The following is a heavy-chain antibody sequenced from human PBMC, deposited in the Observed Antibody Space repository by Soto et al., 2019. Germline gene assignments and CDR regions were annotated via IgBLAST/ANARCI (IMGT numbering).Heavy chain of an antibody. J-gene: IGHJ3*02. V-gene: IGHV1-69*01. CDR3: ARYCSAGSCYSVAFDI. Sequence: QVQLVQSGAEVKKPGSSVKVSCKASGGTFSSYAISWVRQAPGQGLEWMGGIIPIFGRANYAQKFQGRVTITADESTSTAYMELSSLRSEDTAVYYCARYCSAGSCYSVAFDIWGQGTMVTVSS. CDR2: IIPIFGRA. D-gene: IGHD2-15*01. CDR1: GGTFSSYA.